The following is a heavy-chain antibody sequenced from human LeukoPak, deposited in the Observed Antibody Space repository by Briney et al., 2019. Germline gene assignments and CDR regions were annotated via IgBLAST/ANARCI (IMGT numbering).Heavy chain of an antibody. V-gene: IGHV1-2*02. J-gene: IGHJ3*02. CDR2: INPNSGGT. D-gene: IGHD5-24*01. CDR1: GYTFTGYY. CDR3: ARADRDGYGAAAFDI. Sequence: AASVKVSCKASGYTFTGYYMHWVRQAPGQGLEWMGWINPNSGGTNYAQKFQGRVTMTRDTSISTAYMELSRLRSDGTAVYYCARADRDGYGAAAFDIWGQGTMVTVSS.